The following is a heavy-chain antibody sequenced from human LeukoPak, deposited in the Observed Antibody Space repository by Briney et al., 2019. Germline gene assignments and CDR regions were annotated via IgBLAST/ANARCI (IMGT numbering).Heavy chain of an antibody. CDR1: GGSINSSSHY. Sequence: SETLSLTCTVSGGSINSSSHYWAWIRQPPGKGLEWIGEINHSGSTNYNPSLKSRVTISVDTSKNQFSLKLSSVTAADTAVYYCARGSGPRYYYYYGMGVWGQGTTVTVSS. J-gene: IGHJ6*02. CDR2: INHSGST. CDR3: ARGSGPRYYYYYGMGV. D-gene: IGHD6-19*01. V-gene: IGHV4-39*07.